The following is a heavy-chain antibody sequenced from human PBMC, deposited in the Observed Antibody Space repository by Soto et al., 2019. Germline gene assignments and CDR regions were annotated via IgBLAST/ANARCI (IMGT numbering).Heavy chain of an antibody. CDR3: ARVHSGSYHYFNY. D-gene: IGHD6-13*01. V-gene: IGHV3-66*01. J-gene: IGHJ4*02. CDR2: IYTAGSA. Sequence: EVQLVESGGGLVQPGGSLRLSCAASGFTVSNYHMNWVRRAPGKGLEWVSVIYTAGSADFADSVKGRFSISRDDSKNTLYLQMSSLRAEDTAVYYCARVHSGSYHYFNYWGQGTLVTVSS. CDR1: GFTVSNYH.